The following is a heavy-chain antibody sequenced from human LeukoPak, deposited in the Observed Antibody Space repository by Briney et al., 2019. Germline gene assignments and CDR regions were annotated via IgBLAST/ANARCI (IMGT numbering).Heavy chain of an antibody. CDR2: INPNNGGT. CDR1: GYTFSGYY. V-gene: IGHV1-2*06. J-gene: IGHJ3*02. Sequence: GGSLRLSCAASGYTFSGYYIHWVRQAPGQGLEWMGRINPNNGGTNYAQKFQGRVTMTRDMSMSTAYMELSRLRSDDTAVYYCAGEDNSSGYRPFDIWGQGTMVTVPS. CDR3: AGEDNSSGYRPFDI. D-gene: IGHD3-22*01.